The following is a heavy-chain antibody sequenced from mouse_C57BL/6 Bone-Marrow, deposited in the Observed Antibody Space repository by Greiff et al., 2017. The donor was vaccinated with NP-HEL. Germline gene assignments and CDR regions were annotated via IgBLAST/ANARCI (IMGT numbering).Heavy chain of an antibody. CDR2: INPSTGGT. J-gene: IGHJ3*01. Sequence: VQLQQSGPELVKPGASVKISCKASGYSFTGYYMNWVKQSPEKSLEWIGEINPSTGGTTYNQKFKAKATLTVDKSSSTAYMQLKSLTSEDSAVYYCARDGYDPAYWGQGTLVTVSA. V-gene: IGHV1-42*01. CDR3: ARDGYDPAY. CDR1: GYSFTGYY. D-gene: IGHD2-2*01.